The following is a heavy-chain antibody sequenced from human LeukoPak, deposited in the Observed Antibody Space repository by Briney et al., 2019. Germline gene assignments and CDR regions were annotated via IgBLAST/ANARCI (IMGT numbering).Heavy chain of an antibody. Sequence: GASVTVSCTASGYTFTSYGISWVRQAPGQGLEWMGWISGYNGNTNYAQKLQGRVTMTTDTSTSTAYMELRSLRSDDTAVYYCARGVGNDYVWGSYRHGGRDYFDYWGQGTLVTVSS. D-gene: IGHD3-16*02. V-gene: IGHV1-18*01. CDR3: ARGVGNDYVWGSYRHGGRDYFDY. CDR2: ISGYNGNT. J-gene: IGHJ4*02. CDR1: GYTFTSYG.